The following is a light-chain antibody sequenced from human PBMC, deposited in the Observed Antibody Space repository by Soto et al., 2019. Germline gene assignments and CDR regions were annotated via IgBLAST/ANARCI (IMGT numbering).Light chain of an antibody. Sequence: QSVLTQPPSVSAAPGQKVTISCSGSSSNVGSNYVSWYQQLPGTAPKLLIYDTNKRPSGIPDRFSGSKSGTSATLGITGLQTGDEADYFCGTWDYSLSAVVFGGGTKLTVL. CDR3: GTWDYSLSAVV. CDR2: DTN. J-gene: IGLJ2*01. V-gene: IGLV1-51*01. CDR1: SSNVGSNY.